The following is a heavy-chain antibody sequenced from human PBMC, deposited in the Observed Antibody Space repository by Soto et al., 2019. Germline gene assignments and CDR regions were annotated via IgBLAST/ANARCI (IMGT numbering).Heavy chain of an antibody. D-gene: IGHD1-26*01. CDR3: ARAFYSGSYPHYFYYFGMDV. V-gene: IGHV1-46*01. CDR2: INPSDGST. Sequence: ASVKVSCKASGNTFTSYHTHWLRQAPGQGLEWLGKINPSDGSTDFAQKFQGRVSMTRDTSTSTLYLQLSSLTSEDTAVYYCARAFYSGSYPHYFYYFGMDVWGQGTTVTVSS. CDR1: GNTFTSYH. J-gene: IGHJ6*02.